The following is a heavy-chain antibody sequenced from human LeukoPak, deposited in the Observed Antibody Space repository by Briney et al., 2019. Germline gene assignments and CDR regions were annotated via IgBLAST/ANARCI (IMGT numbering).Heavy chain of an antibody. Sequence: PSETLPLTCPGCVGSINKYYWSGIRQPPAKGRDWMGYIYDRWSTNHNPSLKSRVTTSLDTSKNQDSLELSSVTAADTAVYYCARHDSRGLYNAFDFWGHGTMVTVSS. V-gene: IGHV4-59*01. J-gene: IGHJ3*01. D-gene: IGHD3-22*01. CDR3: ARHDSRGLYNAFDF. CDR1: VGSINKYY. CDR2: IYDRWST.